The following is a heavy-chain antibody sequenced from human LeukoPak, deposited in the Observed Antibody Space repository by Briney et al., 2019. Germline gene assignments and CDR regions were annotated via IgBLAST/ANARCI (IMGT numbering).Heavy chain of an antibody. CDR1: GFTFSSYS. CDR2: ISSSSSHI. CDR3: ARPTPSGYVVY. J-gene: IGHJ4*02. Sequence: PGGSLRLSCAASGFTFSSYSMNWVRQAPGKGLEWVSSISSSSSHIYYADSVKGRFTISRDNAKNSLYLQMNSLRAEDTAVYYCARPTPSGYVVYWGQGTLVTVSS. D-gene: IGHD5-12*01. V-gene: IGHV3-21*01.